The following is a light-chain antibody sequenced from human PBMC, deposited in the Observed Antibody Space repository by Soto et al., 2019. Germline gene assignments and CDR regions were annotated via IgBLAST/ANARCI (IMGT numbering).Light chain of an antibody. CDR3: SSYTSSSTLDV. J-gene: IGLJ1*01. V-gene: IGLV2-14*03. CDR2: DVS. CDR1: SSDVGGYNY. Sequence: QSALTQPASVSGSPGQSITISCTGTSSDVGGYNYVSWYQHHPGKAPKLMIYDVSNRPSGVSNRFSGSKSGNTASLTISGLQAEDEADYYCSSYTSSSTLDVFGTETKLTVL.